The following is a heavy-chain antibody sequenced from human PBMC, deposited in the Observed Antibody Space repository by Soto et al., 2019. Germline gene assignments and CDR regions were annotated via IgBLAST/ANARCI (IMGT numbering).Heavy chain of an antibody. D-gene: IGHD1-26*01. J-gene: IGHJ4*02. Sequence: PGGSLRLSCAASGFTFSSYAMHWVRQAPDKGLEWVAVIWYDGSNKYYADSVKGRFTISRDNSKDTLYLQMNSLRAEDTALYFCAKHLSGSDLFDNCGQGTQVTVSS. CDR1: GFTFSSYA. V-gene: IGHV3-33*06. CDR2: IWYDGSNK. CDR3: AKHLSGSDLFDN.